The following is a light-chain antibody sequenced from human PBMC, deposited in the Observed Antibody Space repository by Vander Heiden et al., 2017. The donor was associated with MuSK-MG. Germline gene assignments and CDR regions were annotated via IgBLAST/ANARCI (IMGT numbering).Light chain of an antibody. J-gene: IGKJ2*01. Sequence: DIQMTQSPSSLSASVGDRVTITCRASQSISSYLNWYQQKPGKAPKLLIYAASSFQSGVPSRFSGSGSGTDFTLTISRLQPEDFATYYCQQSDSTPYTFGQGTKLDIK. V-gene: IGKV1-39*01. CDR3: QQSDSTPYT. CDR2: AAS. CDR1: QSISSY.